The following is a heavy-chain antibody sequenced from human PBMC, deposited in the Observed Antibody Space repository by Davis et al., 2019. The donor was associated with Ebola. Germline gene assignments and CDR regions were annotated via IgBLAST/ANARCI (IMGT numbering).Heavy chain of an antibody. CDR2: IYHGGST. CDR1: GGSISSNDW. V-gene: IGHV4-4*02. J-gene: IGHJ6*03. D-gene: IGHD3-22*01. Sequence: MPSETLSLTCAVSGGSISSNDWWSWVRQPPGKGLEWIGEIYHGGSTNYNPSLKSRVTISIDKSKNQFSLKLSSVSAVDTAVYYCARRFDYYQGMDVWGKGTMVTVSS. CDR3: ARRFDYYQGMDV.